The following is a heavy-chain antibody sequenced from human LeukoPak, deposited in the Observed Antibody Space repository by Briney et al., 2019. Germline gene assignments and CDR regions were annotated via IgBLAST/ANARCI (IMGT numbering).Heavy chain of an antibody. CDR3: AVVATRDDAFDI. Sequence: ASVKVSCKASGYTFASYGINWVRQAPGQGLEWMGWISTYNGNTNSAQKFQGRVTMTTDTSTSTAYMELRSLRSDDTAVYYCAVVATRDDAFDIWGQGTMVTVSS. V-gene: IGHV1-18*01. CDR1: GYTFASYG. D-gene: IGHD2-15*01. J-gene: IGHJ3*02. CDR2: ISTYNGNT.